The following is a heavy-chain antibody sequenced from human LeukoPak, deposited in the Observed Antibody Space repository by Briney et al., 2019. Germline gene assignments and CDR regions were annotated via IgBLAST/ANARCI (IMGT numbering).Heavy chain of an antibody. Sequence: PSETLSLTCTVSGGSISSYYWSWIRQPPGKGLEWIGYIYYSGSTNYNPSLKSRVTISVDTSKNQFSLKLSSVTAADRAVYYCARHGRYSYGYGAWYYYYYMDVWGKGTTVTVSS. D-gene: IGHD5-18*01. V-gene: IGHV4-59*01. CDR2: IYYSGST. CDR1: GGSISSYY. J-gene: IGHJ6*03. CDR3: ARHGRYSYGYGAWYYYYYMDV.